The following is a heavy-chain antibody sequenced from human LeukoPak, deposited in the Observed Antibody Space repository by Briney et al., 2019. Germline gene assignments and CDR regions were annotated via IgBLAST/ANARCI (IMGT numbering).Heavy chain of an antibody. CDR2: ISSSSSYI. D-gene: IGHD4-23*01. J-gene: IGHJ4*02. Sequence: PGGSLRLSCAASGFTFSSYSMNWVRQAPGKGLEWVSSISSSSSYIYYAGSVKGRFTISRDNAKNSLYLQMNSLRAEDTAVYYCARDGFSDYGGNCVDYWGQGTLVTVSS. CDR3: ARDGFSDYGGNCVDY. V-gene: IGHV3-21*01. CDR1: GFTFSSYS.